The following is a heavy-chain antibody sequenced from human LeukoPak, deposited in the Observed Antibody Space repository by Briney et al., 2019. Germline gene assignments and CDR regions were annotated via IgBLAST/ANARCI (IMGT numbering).Heavy chain of an antibody. J-gene: IGHJ6*04. CDR1: GFTFSSYW. CDR2: ISSSGSTI. Sequence: PGGSLRLSCAASGFTFSSYWMNWVRQAPGKGREWVSYISSSGSTIYYADSVKGRFTISRDNDKNSLYLQMNSLRAEDTAVYYCAELGITMIGGVWGKGTTVTISS. CDR3: AELGITMIGGV. V-gene: IGHV3-48*04. D-gene: IGHD3-10*02.